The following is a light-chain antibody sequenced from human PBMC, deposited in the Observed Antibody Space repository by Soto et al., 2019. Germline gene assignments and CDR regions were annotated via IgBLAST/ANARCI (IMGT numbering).Light chain of an antibody. J-gene: IGLJ1*01. Sequence: QSVLTQPASVSGSPGQSITISCTATSSDVGAFNYVSWYQQHPGKAPTNLMIYEVTNLPSGVSNRFSGSKSGNTASLTISGLQAEDEADYYCSSYKSSSNYVFGTGTKVTVL. CDR2: EVT. CDR3: SSYKSSSNYV. V-gene: IGLV2-14*01. CDR1: SSDVGAFNY.